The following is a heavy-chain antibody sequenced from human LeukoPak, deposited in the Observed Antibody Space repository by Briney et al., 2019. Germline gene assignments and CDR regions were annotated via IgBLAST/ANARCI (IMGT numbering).Heavy chain of an antibody. CDR3: ARDSSGSYYRFDY. CDR1: GFTFSSYS. J-gene: IGHJ4*02. V-gene: IGHV3-21*01. CDR2: ISSSSSYI. Sequence: GGSLRLSCAASGFTFSSYSMNWVRQAPGKGLEWVSSISSSSSYIHYADSLKGLFTISRDNAQNSLYLQMNSLRAEDTAVYYCARDSSGSYYRFDYWGQGALVTVSS. D-gene: IGHD1-26*01.